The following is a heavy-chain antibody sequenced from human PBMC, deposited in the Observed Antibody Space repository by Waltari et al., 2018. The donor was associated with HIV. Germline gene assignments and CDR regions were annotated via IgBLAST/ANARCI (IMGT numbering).Heavy chain of an antibody. J-gene: IGHJ4*02. CDR1: GGSFSGYY. D-gene: IGHD1-20*01. CDR2: INHSGST. V-gene: IGHV4-34*01. CDR3: ARGLLTGTDY. Sequence: QVQLQQWGAGLLKPSETLSLTCAVYGGSFSGYYWSWIRQPPGKGLEWIGEINHSGSTNYNPSLKSRVTISVDTSKNQFSLKLSSVTAADTAVYYCARGLLTGTDYWGQGTLVTVSS.